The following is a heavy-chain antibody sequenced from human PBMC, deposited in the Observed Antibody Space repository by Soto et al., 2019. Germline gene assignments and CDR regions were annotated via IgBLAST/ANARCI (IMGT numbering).Heavy chain of an antibody. CDR3: AREWSAAGNYYGMDV. D-gene: IGHD6-13*01. Sequence: QVQLVQSGAEVKKPGASVKVSCMTSGYTFTSYDSNWVRQASGQGLEWGGWMNTNNGYTAYAPKFQGRVTVTRNTYIRTVYMELSSLRSEDQAVYYRAREWSAAGNYYGMDVWGQGTTVTVSS. CDR1: GYTFTSYD. J-gene: IGHJ6*02. CDR2: MNTNNGYT. V-gene: IGHV1-8*01.